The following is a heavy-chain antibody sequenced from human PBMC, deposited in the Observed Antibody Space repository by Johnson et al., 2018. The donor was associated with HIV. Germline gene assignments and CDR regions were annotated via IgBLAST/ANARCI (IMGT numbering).Heavy chain of an antibody. CDR2: IRYDGSNG. Sequence: QVQLVESGGGVVQPGGSLRLSCAASGFIFSSYGMQWVRQAPGKGLEWVAFIRYDGSNGYYVDSVEGRFTISRDNSNNTLFLQMNSLRSEDTAVYYCAKAQRNYRGASDIWGQGTRVTVSS. CDR3: AKAQRNYRGASDI. V-gene: IGHV3-30*02. J-gene: IGHJ3*02. CDR1: GFIFSSYG. D-gene: IGHD1-7*01.